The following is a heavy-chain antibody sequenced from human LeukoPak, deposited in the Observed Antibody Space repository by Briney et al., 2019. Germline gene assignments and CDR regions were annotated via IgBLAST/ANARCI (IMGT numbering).Heavy chain of an antibody. J-gene: IGHJ6*02. CDR3: ARRDSSGYYYYGMDV. CDR1: GGSISSYY. Sequence: SETLSLTCTVSGGSISSYYWSWIRQPPGKGLEWIGYIYYSGSTNYSPFLKSRVTISVDTSKNQFSLKLSSVTAADTAVYYCARRDSSGYYYYGMDVWGQGTTVTVSS. CDR2: IYYSGST. D-gene: IGHD3-22*01. V-gene: IGHV4-59*01.